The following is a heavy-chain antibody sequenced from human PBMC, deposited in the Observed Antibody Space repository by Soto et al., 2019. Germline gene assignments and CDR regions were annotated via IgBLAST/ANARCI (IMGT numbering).Heavy chain of an antibody. CDR1: GGSMSNSNW. Sequence: SETLSLTCVVSGGSMSNSNWWSLVRQLPGKGLEWIGEIYHSGSTNCNASLKSRVTISVDMSNKQFSLKLRFVTAADTAVYYSASMLGDFDSSGDYLGYDYWGHGTLITVCS. CDR3: ASMLGDFDSSGDYLGYDY. CDR2: IYHSGST. V-gene: IGHV4-4*02. J-gene: IGHJ4*01. D-gene: IGHD3-22*01.